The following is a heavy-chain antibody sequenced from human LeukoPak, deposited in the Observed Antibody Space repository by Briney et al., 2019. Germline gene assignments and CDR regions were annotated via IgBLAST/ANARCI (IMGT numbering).Heavy chain of an antibody. CDR1: GFTFDDYA. J-gene: IGHJ3*02. Sequence: PGGSLRLSCAASGFTFDDYAMHWVRQAPGKGLEWVSLISGDGGSTNYVDSVKGRFTISRDNSKNSLYLQMNSLRTEDTALYYCVKDTMVDTVVVGAFEIRGPGTMVTVSS. CDR3: VKDTMVDTVVVGAFEI. D-gene: IGHD5-18*01. V-gene: IGHV3-43*02. CDR2: ISGDGGST.